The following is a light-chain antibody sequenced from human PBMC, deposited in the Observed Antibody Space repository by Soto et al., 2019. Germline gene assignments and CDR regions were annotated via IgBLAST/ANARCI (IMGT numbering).Light chain of an antibody. CDR2: RDN. Sequence: QSVLTQPPSVSGAPGQRVTISCSGNSSNIGAGFDVHWYQQLPGTAPKLLVYRDNQRPSGVPDRFSGSKSGTSASLAISGLRSDDEADYYCAAWDDSLRGVVFGGGTQLTVL. J-gene: IGLJ2*01. CDR3: AAWDDSLRGVV. V-gene: IGLV1-47*01. CDR1: SSNIGAGFD.